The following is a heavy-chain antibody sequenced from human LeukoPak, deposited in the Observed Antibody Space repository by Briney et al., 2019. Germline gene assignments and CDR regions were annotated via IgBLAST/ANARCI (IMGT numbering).Heavy chain of an antibody. CDR2: IPYNEDTK. Sequence: GGSLRLSCVASGFTFSSYGMHWVRQAPGKGLEWVAVIPYNEDTKIYADSVQGRFTISGDNSKNTLYLQMNSLRAEDTAVYYCAKGDSNYSDHWGQGTLVIVSS. D-gene: IGHD4-11*01. CDR3: AKGDSNYSDH. V-gene: IGHV3-30*18. J-gene: IGHJ4*02. CDR1: GFTFSSYG.